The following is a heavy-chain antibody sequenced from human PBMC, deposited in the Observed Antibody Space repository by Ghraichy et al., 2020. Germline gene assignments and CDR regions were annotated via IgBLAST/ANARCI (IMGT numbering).Heavy chain of an antibody. V-gene: IGHV1-69*13. J-gene: IGHJ4*02. CDR3: ARMPRTVTQPGGGY. Sequence: SVKVSCKASGGTFSSYSISWVRQAPGQGLEWMGGIIPIFGTANYAQKFQGRVTITADESTSTAYMELSSLRSEDTAVYYCARMPRTVTQPGGGYWGQGTLVTVSS. D-gene: IGHD4-17*01. CDR2: IIPIFGTA. CDR1: GGTFSSYS.